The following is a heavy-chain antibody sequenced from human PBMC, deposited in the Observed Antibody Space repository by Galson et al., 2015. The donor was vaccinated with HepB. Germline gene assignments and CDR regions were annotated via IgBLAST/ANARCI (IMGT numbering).Heavy chain of an antibody. V-gene: IGHV1-69*13. D-gene: IGHD3-22*01. J-gene: IGHJ4*02. CDR3: VRQYHTSGYYPC. CDR2: ITPIFGSG. Sequence: SVKVSCKASGGTFSSHSFSWMRQAPGQGLEWMGGITPIFGSGNYAQKFQGRVTITADESKSTTYMDLSSLRSEDTAVYYCVRQYHTSGYYPCWGQGTLVTVSP. CDR1: GGTFSSHS.